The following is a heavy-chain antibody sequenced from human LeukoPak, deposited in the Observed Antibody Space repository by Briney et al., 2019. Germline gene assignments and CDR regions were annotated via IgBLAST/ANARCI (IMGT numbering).Heavy chain of an antibody. CDR2: ISYDGSNK. CDR1: GFTFSSYG. V-gene: IGHV3-30*18. D-gene: IGHD3-3*01. J-gene: IGHJ4*02. CDR3: AKGLRFLEWSPLMSYYFDY. Sequence: GGSLRLSCAASGFTFSSYGMHWVRQAPGKGVEWVAVISYDGSNKYYADSVKGRFTISRDNSKNTLYLQMNSLRAEGTAMYYCAKGLRFLEWSPLMSYYFDYWGQGTLVTVSS.